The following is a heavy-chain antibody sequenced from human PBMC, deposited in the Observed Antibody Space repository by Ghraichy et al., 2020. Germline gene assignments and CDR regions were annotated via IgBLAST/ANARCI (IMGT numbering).Heavy chain of an antibody. V-gene: IGHV4-34*01. D-gene: IGHD3-10*01. CDR2: INHSGST. CDR3: ARARGYYGSGSYSRYFQH. CDR1: GGSFSGYY. Sequence: SETLSLTCAVYGGSFSGYYWSWIRQHPGKGLEWIGEINHSGSTNYNPSLKSRVTISVDTSKNQFSLKLSSVTAADTAVYYCARARGYYGSGSYSRYFQHWGQGTLVTVSS. J-gene: IGHJ1*01.